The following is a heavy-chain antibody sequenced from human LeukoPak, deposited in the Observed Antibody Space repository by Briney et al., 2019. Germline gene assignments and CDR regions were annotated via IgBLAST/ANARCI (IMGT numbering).Heavy chain of an antibody. Sequence: SETLSLTCTVSGGSISSYYWGWIRQPPGKGLEWIGSIYYSGSTYYNPSLKSRVTISVDTSKNQFSLKLSSVTAADTAVYYCARDRDDILTGFLPWGQGTLVTVSS. D-gene: IGHD3-9*01. J-gene: IGHJ5*02. CDR3: ARDRDDILTGFLP. CDR2: IYYSGST. V-gene: IGHV4-39*07. CDR1: GGSISSYY.